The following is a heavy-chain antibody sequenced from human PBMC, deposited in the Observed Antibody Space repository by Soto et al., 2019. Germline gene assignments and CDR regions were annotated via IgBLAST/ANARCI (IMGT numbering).Heavy chain of an antibody. CDR3: ARGSRGRIFAVDYDRYAL. Sequence: PSETLSLTCTVSGGSVSSGSYYWSWIRQPPGKGLEWIGYIYYSGSTNYNPSLKSRVTISVDTSKNQFSLKLSSVTAADTAVYYCARGSRGRIFAVDYDRYALWGHGALVTGSS. J-gene: IGHJ1*01. V-gene: IGHV4-61*01. D-gene: IGHD3-3*01. CDR1: GGSVSSGSYY. CDR2: IYYSGST.